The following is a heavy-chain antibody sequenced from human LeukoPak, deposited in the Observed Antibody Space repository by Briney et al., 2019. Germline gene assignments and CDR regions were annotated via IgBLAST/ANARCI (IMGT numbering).Heavy chain of an antibody. CDR1: GGSFSGYY. Sequence: SETLSLTCAVYGGSFSGYYWSWIRQPPGKGLEWIGEINHSGSTNYNPSLKSRVTISVDTSKNQFSLKLSSVTAADSAVYYCARPRDMTTVTTQAFDIWGQGTMVTVSS. J-gene: IGHJ3*02. D-gene: IGHD4-17*01. CDR2: INHSGST. CDR3: ARPRDMTTVTTQAFDI. V-gene: IGHV4-34*01.